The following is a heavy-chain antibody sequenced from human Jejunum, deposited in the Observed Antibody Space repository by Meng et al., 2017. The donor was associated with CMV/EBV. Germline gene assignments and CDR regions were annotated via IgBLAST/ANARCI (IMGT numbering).Heavy chain of an antibody. CDR1: YTFSEFY. Sequence: YTFSEFYMEWLRQAPGQGLEWMGWITPNSGDTKYAQKFQGRVTMTRDTSISAAYMELSSLGSDDTAVFYCARVRIGCSTTGCYFDHWGQGTLVTVSS. CDR2: ITPNSGDT. V-gene: IGHV1-2*02. CDR3: ARVRIGCSTTGCYFDH. J-gene: IGHJ4*02. D-gene: IGHD2-2*01.